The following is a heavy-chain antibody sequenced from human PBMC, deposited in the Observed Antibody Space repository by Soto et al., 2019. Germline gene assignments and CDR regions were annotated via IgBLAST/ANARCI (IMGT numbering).Heavy chain of an antibody. CDR3: AKERVTVVGYDAFDI. J-gene: IGHJ3*02. V-gene: IGHV3-23*01. CDR1: GFTFSSSA. Sequence: PWGSLRLSCASSGFTFSSSAMSCVRQTPWKWLEWVSAISASGGSTDYADSVKVSFTISRDSSNNTLHLQRNSRRDEATAVYYFAKERVTVVGYDAFDIWGQGSMVTVS. CDR2: ISASGGST. D-gene: IGHD6-19*01.